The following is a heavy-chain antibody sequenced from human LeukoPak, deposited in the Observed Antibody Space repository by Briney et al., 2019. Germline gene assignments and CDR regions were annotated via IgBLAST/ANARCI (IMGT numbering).Heavy chain of an antibody. J-gene: IGHJ3*02. CDR3: ATVSANCGGDCYPDAFDI. CDR2: FDPEDGET. Sequence: XXXGKGLEXXXGFDPEDGETIYAQKFQGRVTMTEDTSTDTAYMEPSSLRSEDTAVYYCATVSANCGGDCYPDAFDIWGQGTMVTVSS. D-gene: IGHD2-21*02. V-gene: IGHV1-24*01.